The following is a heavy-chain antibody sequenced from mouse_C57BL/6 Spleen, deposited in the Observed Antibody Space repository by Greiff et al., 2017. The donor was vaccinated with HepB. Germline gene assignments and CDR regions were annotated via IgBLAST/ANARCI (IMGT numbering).Heavy chain of an antibody. J-gene: IGHJ1*03. Sequence: VPLQQSGAELVRPGASVTLSCKASGSTFPDSAMHWVTPPPVHGLEWLGAIAPATGGTAYNPKFKGKAILTADKSSSTAYMELRRLTSADSAVYYCTRSRDGYFDVWGTGTTVTVSS. CDR3: TRSRDGYFDV. CDR2: IAPATGGT. V-gene: IGHV1-15*01. CDR1: GSTFPDSA.